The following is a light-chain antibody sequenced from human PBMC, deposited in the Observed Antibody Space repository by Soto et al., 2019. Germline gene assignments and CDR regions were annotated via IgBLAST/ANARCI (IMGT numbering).Light chain of an antibody. CDR1: QNVSTN. CDR2: GAS. V-gene: IGKV3-15*01. Sequence: EIVMTQSPATLSVFPGERATLSCRASQNVSTNLAWYQQKPGQAPRLLIFGASARAAGVPARFSGRGSGTEFTLTISSLQSEDFAVYYCLQYNNWPPYSFGQGTRLEIK. CDR3: LQYNNWPPYS. J-gene: IGKJ2*01.